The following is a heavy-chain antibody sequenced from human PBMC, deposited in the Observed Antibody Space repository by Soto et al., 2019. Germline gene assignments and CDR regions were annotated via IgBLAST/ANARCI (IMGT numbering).Heavy chain of an antibody. Sequence: EVQLVESGGGLVQPGGSLRLSCAASGFTVSSNYMSWVRQAPGKGLEWVSVIYSGGSTYYADSVKGRFTISRHNSKNTLYLQMDSLRAEDTAVYYCARERIVDREDYMDLWGKGTTVTVSS. V-gene: IGHV3-53*04. CDR2: IYSGGST. CDR3: ARERIVDREDYMDL. J-gene: IGHJ6*03. CDR1: GFTVSSNY. D-gene: IGHD1-26*01.